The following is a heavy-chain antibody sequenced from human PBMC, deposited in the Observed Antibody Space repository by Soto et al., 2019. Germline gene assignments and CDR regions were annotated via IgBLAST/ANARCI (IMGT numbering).Heavy chain of an antibody. CDR3: AREAPYCTSATCPKFYDMDV. CDR2: IIPILNSP. CDR1: GGTFGSYA. V-gene: IGHV1-69*01. J-gene: IGHJ6*02. Sequence: QVQLVQSGAEVKKPGSSVKVSCKASGGTFGSYAITWVRRAPRQGLEWLGGIIPILNSPAYAQKFQARVVITEDEITNTAYMELNSLRFDDTAVYYCAREAPYCTSATCPKFYDMDVWGQGTTVTVAS. D-gene: IGHD2-2*01.